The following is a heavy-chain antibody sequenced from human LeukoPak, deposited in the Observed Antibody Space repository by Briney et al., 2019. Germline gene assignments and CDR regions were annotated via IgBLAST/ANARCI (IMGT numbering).Heavy chain of an antibody. CDR3: ARNVPSPSQHFDI. Sequence: PSESLSLTCTVSGGSISTISYYWGWIRQPPAKGLEWIETLYYSGSTYYNPSLKSRVTISVDTSKNRYSLKLTSVTAADTAVYYCARNVPSPSQHFDIWGQGTMVTVSS. J-gene: IGHJ3*02. V-gene: IGHV4-39*01. CDR2: LYYSGST. CDR1: GGSISTISYY. D-gene: IGHD1-1*01.